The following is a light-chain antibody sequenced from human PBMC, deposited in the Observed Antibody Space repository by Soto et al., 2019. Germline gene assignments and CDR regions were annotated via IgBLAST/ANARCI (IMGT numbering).Light chain of an antibody. CDR2: DVS. J-gene: IGLJ2*01. CDR1: SSDVGGYNY. CDR3: SSHAISSIRV. Sequence: QSALTQPASVSGSPGQSITISCTGTSSDVGGYNYVSWYQQHPGKAPKLMIYDVSNRPSGVSNRFSGSKSGNTASLTISGLPAEDEDDYYCSSHAISSIRVFGGGTKVTVL. V-gene: IGLV2-14*01.